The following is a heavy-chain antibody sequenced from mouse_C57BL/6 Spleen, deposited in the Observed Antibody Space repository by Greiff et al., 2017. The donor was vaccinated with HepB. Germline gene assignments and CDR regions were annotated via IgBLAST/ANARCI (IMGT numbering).Heavy chain of an antibody. CDR1: GFSLTSYG. J-gene: IGHJ4*01. CDR3: AKNGGLHYAMDY. Sequence: VKLQQSGPGLVQPSQSLSITCTVSGFSLTSYGVHWVRQSPGKGLEWLGVIWRGGSTDYNAAFMSRLSITKDNSKSQVFFKMNSLQADDTAIYYCAKNGGLHYAMDYWGQGTSVTVSS. CDR2: IWRGGST. D-gene: IGHD2-4*01. V-gene: IGHV2-5*01.